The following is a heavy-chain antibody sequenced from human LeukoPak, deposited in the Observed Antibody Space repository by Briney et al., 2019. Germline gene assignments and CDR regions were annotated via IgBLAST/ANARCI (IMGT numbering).Heavy chain of an antibody. CDR3: ARNVYYYGSGSFPFDY. CDR1: GYMFTSYW. Sequence: GESLKISCKGSGYMFTSYWIGWVRQMPGKGLEWMGIIYPGDSDTRYSPSFQGQVTISADKSITTAYLQWSSLKASDTAMYYCARNVYYYGSGSFPFDYWGQGTLVTVSS. V-gene: IGHV5-51*03. D-gene: IGHD3-10*01. CDR2: IYPGDSDT. J-gene: IGHJ4*02.